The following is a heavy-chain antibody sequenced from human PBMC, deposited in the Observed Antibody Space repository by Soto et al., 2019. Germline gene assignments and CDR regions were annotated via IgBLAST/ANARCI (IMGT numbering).Heavy chain of an antibody. CDR3: ARPTRTNYFDY. J-gene: IGHJ4*02. V-gene: IGHV3-66*04. Sequence: EVQLVESGGGLVQTGGSLRLSCAASGFTVSNGYMSWVRQAPGKGLEWVSVIYNSGTTYYADSVKGRFTISRDSSKNTLYLQMNSLRADDTAVYYCARPTRTNYFDYCGQGTLVTVSS. CDR2: IYNSGTT. CDR1: GFTVSNGY.